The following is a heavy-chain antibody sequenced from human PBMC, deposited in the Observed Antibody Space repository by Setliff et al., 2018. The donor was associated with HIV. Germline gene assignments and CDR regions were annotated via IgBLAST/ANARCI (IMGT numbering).Heavy chain of an antibody. CDR2: ISYGGIT. CDR1: GGSISSSHDF. CDR3: ARGSIGLGSYRNAYYFDF. V-gene: IGHV4-39*07. Sequence: SETLSLTCTVSGGSISSSHDFWNWIRQPPGKGLEWIGAISYGGITYYNPSLTSRVTISVDTSKNQFSLKVTSVTAADTAVYYCARGSIGLGSYRNAYYFDFWGQGVLVTVSS. D-gene: IGHD1-26*01. J-gene: IGHJ4*02.